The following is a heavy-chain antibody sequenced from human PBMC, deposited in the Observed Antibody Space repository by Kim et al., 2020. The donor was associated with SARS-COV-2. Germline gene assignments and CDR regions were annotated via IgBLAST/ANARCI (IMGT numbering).Heavy chain of an antibody. CDR2: IYPGDSDT. CDR1: GYSFTSYW. D-gene: IGHD6-13*01. CDR3: ARSRAAAGYHYYGMDV. J-gene: IGHJ6*02. V-gene: IGHV5-51*01. Sequence: GESLKISCKGSGYSFTSYWIGWVRQMPGKGLEWMGIIYPGDSDTRYSPSFQGQVTISADKSISTAYLQWSSLKASDTAMYYCARSRAAAGYHYYGMDVWGQGTTVTVSS.